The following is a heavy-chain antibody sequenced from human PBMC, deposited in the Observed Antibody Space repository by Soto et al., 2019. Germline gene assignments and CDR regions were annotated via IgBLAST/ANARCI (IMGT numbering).Heavy chain of an antibody. Sequence: SETLSLTCTVSGGSISSGDYYWSWIRQPPGKGLEWIGYIYYTGSTYYNPSLKSRVTISVDTSKNQFSLKLSSVTAADTAVYYCARASWYYDSSGYPTRTYDAFDIWGQGTMVTVSS. CDR1: GGSISSGDYY. D-gene: IGHD3-22*01. CDR2: IYYTGST. J-gene: IGHJ3*02. V-gene: IGHV4-30-4*01. CDR3: ARASWYYDSSGYPTRTYDAFDI.